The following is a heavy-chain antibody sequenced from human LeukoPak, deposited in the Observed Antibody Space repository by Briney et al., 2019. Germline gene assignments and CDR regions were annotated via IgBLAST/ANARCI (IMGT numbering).Heavy chain of an antibody. D-gene: IGHD2-2*01. V-gene: IGHV3-9*01. CDR3: AREKRSTSDDAFDI. CDR1: GFTFDDYA. Sequence: GGSLRLSCAASGFTFDDYAMHWVRQAPGKGLEWVSGISWNSGSIGYADSVKGRFTISRDNAKNSLYLQMNSLRAEDTALYYCAREKRSTSDDAFDIWGQGTMVTVSS. CDR2: ISWNSGSI. J-gene: IGHJ3*02.